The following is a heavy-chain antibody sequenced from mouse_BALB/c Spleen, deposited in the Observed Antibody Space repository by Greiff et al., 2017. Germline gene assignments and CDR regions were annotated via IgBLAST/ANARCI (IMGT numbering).Heavy chain of an antibody. J-gene: IGHJ4*01. V-gene: IGHV5-6-5*01. CDR3: ARERYGDAMDY. Sequence: EVQGVESGGGLVKPGGSLKLSCAASGFTFSSYAMSWVRQTPEKRLEWVASISSGGSTYYPDSVKGRFTISRDNARNILYLQMSSLRSEDTAMYYCARERYGDAMDYWGQGTSVTVSS. CDR2: ISSGGST. CDR1: GFTFSSYA. D-gene: IGHD1-1*01.